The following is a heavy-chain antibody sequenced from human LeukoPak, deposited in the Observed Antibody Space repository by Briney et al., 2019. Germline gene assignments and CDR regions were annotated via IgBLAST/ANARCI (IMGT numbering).Heavy chain of an antibody. CDR1: GGTFSSYA. J-gene: IGHJ5*02. D-gene: IGHD6-19*01. V-gene: IGHV1-69*13. CDR3: ARDRQWLTDNWFDP. CDR2: IIPIFGTA. Sequence: ASVKVSCKASGGTFSSYAISWVRQAPGQGLEWMGGIIPIFGTANYAQKFQGRVTITADESTSTAYMELCSLRSEDTAVYYCARDRQWLTDNWFDPWGQGTLVTVSS.